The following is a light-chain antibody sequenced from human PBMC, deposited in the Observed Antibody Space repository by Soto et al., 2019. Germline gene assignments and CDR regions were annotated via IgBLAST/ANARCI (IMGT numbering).Light chain of an antibody. CDR1: ESVNRW. CDR2: DAS. V-gene: IGKV1-5*01. Sequence: DIQMTQSPSTVSASIGDRVTITCRATESVNRWLAWYQVKPGKAPKLLIYDASNLKTGVPSRFSGSGSGTLFTLTITTLQPDDFASYYCQQCYGYPLKFGQGTKVEV. CDR3: QQCYGYPLK. J-gene: IGKJ1*01.